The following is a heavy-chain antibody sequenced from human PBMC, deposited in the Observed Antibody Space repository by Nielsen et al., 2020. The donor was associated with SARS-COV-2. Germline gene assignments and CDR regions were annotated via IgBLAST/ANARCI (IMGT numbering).Heavy chain of an antibody. V-gene: IGHV7-4-1*02. CDR2: IDTYIGKP. CDR1: GYSFSRYP. D-gene: IGHD3-10*01. Sequence: ASVKVSCKASGYSFSRYPMNWVRQAPGQGLEWMGWIDTYIGKPTPAQGFTGRFVFSSDTSVSTASLQISTLRAEDTAVYYCARENSGPGGTASYGMDLWGQGTTVTVSS. J-gene: IGHJ6*02. CDR3: ARENSGPGGTASYGMDL.